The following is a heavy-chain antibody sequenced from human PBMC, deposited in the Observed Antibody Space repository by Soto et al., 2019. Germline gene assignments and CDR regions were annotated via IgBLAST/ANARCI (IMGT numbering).Heavy chain of an antibody. Sequence: GSLRLACVASGFSFSNYNMNWVRQAPGKGLEWVSYITDSSDTVHYADTVRGRFTISGDNAESSLYLEMNSLRDEDTAVYFCARDFGNGDYLDYWGRGTLVTVSS. D-gene: IGHD2-8*01. CDR2: ITDSSDTV. J-gene: IGHJ4*02. V-gene: IGHV3-48*02. CDR3: ARDFGNGDYLDY. CDR1: GFSFSNYN.